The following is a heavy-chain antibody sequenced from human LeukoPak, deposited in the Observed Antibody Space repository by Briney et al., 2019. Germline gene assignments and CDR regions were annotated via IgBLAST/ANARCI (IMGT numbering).Heavy chain of an antibody. V-gene: IGHV3-23*01. CDR3: AKDRLERLGGWFDP. CDR2: ISGSGGSTT. CDR1: GFTLSRYS. J-gene: IGHJ5*02. Sequence: GGSLRLSCAASGFTLSRYSMSWVRQAPGKGLEWVSAISGSGGSTTYYVDSVKGRFTISRDNSKNTLYLQMNSLRAEDTAVYYCAKDRLERLGGWFDPWGQGTLVTVSS. D-gene: IGHD1-1*01.